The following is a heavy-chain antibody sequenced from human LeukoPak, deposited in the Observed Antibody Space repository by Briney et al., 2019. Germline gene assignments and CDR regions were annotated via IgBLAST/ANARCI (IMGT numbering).Heavy chain of an antibody. CDR1: GFTFNNYA. Sequence: GGSQRLSCAASGFTFNNYAMGWVRQPPGKGLEWVSGVSGNGGNTYYADSVKGRFTISRDYSKSTLYLQMNSLRAEDTAVYYCATLGYCSGGSCPDAFDIWGQGTMVTVS. CDR3: ATLGYCSGGSCPDAFDI. CDR2: VSGNGGNT. D-gene: IGHD2-15*01. V-gene: IGHV3-23*01. J-gene: IGHJ3*02.